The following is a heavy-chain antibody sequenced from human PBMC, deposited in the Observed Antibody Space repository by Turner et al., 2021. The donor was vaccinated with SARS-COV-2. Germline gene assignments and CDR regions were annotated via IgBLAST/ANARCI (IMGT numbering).Heavy chain of an antibody. J-gene: IGHJ6*02. V-gene: IGHV4-34*01. CDR3: ASPRCSSTSCLTPGYYGMDV. Sequence: QVQLQQWGAGLLKPSETLSPTGAVYGGSVHGYSWSGIRQPPGRGLEWIGEIDHSGSTNYNPSLKCRVTLSVDTSKNQFSLKLRSVTAADTAVYYCASPRCSSTSCLTPGYYGMDVWGQGTTVTVSS. D-gene: IGHD2-2*01. CDR2: IDHSGST. CDR1: GGSVHGYS.